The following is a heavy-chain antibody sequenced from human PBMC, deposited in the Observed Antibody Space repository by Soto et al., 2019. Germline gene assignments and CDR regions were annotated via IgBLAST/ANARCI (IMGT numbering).Heavy chain of an antibody. CDR1: GFNFISYG. V-gene: IGHV3-33*01. CDR2: IWYDGSNK. Sequence: PGGSLRLSSTASGFNFISYGMHWVRQAPGKGLEWVAVIWYDGSNKYYADSVKGRFTISRDNSKNTLYLQMNSLRAEDTAVYYCARDAYVLRYFDWPNYWGQGTLVTVSS. D-gene: IGHD3-9*01. CDR3: ARDAYVLRYFDWPNY. J-gene: IGHJ4*02.